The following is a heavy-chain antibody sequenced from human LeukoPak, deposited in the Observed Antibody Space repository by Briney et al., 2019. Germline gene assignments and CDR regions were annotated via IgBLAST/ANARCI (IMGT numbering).Heavy chain of an antibody. V-gene: IGHV4-39*01. CDR1: GGSISSSSYY. CDR3: ARGRRPLGTYYDFWSGYPVFDY. D-gene: IGHD3-3*01. J-gene: IGHJ4*02. Sequence: PSETLSLTCTVSGGSISSSSYYWGWIRQPPGKGLEWIGSICYSGTTYYNPSLKSRVAISVDTSKNQFSLKLSSVTAADTAVYYCARGRRPLGTYYDFWSGYPVFDYWGQGTLVTVSS. CDR2: ICYSGTT.